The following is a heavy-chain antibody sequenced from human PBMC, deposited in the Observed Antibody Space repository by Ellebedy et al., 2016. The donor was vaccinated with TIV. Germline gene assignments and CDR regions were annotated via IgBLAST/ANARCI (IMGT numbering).Heavy chain of an antibody. CDR1: GGSISISSYY. Sequence: SETLSLXXTVSGGSISISSYYWGWIRQPPGKGLEWIGEINHSGSTNYNPSLKSRVTISVDTSKNQFSLKLSSVTAADTAVYYCARGPYCSSTSCYRVGYYYYGMDVWGQGTTVTVSS. D-gene: IGHD2-2*01. V-gene: IGHV4-39*07. J-gene: IGHJ6*02. CDR2: INHSGST. CDR3: ARGPYCSSTSCYRVGYYYYGMDV.